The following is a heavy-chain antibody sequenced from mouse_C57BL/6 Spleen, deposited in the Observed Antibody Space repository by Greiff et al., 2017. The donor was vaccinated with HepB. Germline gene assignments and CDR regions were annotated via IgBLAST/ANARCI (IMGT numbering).Heavy chain of an antibody. D-gene: IGHD2-1*01. Sequence: EVQGVESGGGLVKPGGSLKLSCAASGFTFSDYGMHWVRQAPEKGLEWVAYISSGSSTIYYADTVKGRFTISRDNAKNTLFLQMTSLRSEDTAMYYCARREGNYVGWFAYWGQGTLVTVSA. CDR1: GFTFSDYG. V-gene: IGHV5-17*01. J-gene: IGHJ3*01. CDR3: ARREGNYVGWFAY. CDR2: ISSGSSTI.